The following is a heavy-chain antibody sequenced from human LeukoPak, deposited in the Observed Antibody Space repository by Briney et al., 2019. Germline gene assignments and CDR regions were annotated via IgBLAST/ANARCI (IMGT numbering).Heavy chain of an antibody. CDR2: INSDGSST. J-gene: IGHJ4*02. Sequence: GGSLRLSCAASGFTFSGYWMHWVRQAPGKGLVWVSRINSDGSSTSYADSVKGRFTISRDNSKNTLYLQMNSLRAEDTAVYYCAKDVEDGSGTLIGYWGQGTLVTVSS. CDR1: GFTFSGYW. D-gene: IGHD3-10*01. V-gene: IGHV3-74*01. CDR3: AKDVEDGSGTLIGY.